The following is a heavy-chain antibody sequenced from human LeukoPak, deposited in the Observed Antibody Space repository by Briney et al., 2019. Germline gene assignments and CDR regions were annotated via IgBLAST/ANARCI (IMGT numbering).Heavy chain of an antibody. D-gene: IGHD2-15*01. CDR2: SNPNSGGT. CDR3: ARERVVVAATLLDY. J-gene: IGHJ4*02. CDR1: GYTFTDYY. V-gene: IGHV1-2*06. Sequence: ASVKVSCKASGYTFTDYYIHWVRQALGQGLEWMGRSNPNSGGTNHAQKFQGRVTMTTDTSISTACMELSRLRSDDTAVYYCARERVVVAATLLDYWGQGTLVTVSS.